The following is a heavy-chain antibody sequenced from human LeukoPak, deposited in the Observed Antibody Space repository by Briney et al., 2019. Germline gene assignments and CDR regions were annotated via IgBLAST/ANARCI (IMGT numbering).Heavy chain of an antibody. CDR2: IGTTGDT. V-gene: IGHV3-13*01. J-gene: IGHJ6*02. CDR1: GFAFSNYD. Sequence: GGSLRLSCAASGFAFSNYDFHWFRQVTGKRLEWSSGIGTTGDTYYPASVKGRFTISRENARNSLYLQMNSLRAGDTAVYYCVRVNWLHYSGMDVWGQGTTVTVSS. CDR3: VRVNWLHYSGMDV. D-gene: IGHD5-12*01.